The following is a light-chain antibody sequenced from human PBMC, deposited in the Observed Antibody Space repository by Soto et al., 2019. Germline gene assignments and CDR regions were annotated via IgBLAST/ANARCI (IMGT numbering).Light chain of an antibody. CDR2: GAS. CDR1: QSVSSTY. Sequence: EVVLTQSPGTLSLSPGERATLSCRASQSVSSTYLAWYRQKPGQAPRLLIDGASSRATGIPDRFSGSGSGTDFTLTISRLEPEDFAVYYGQQYGYSPWTFGQGTKVEIK. J-gene: IGKJ1*01. CDR3: QQYGYSPWT. V-gene: IGKV3-20*01.